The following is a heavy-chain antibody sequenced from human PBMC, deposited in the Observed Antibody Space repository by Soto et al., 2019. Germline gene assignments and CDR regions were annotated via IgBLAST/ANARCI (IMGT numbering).Heavy chain of an antibody. CDR2: IYSDGSVT. J-gene: IGHJ4*02. Sequence: PGESLKISCAASGFTFSNYWMHWVRQGPGKGLVWVARIYSDGSVTTYADSVKGRFTISRDNAKSTLYLQMNSLRAEDTAVYYCATLNSFGSDYWGRGTLVAVSS. CDR1: GFTFSNYW. V-gene: IGHV3-74*01. CDR3: ATLNSFGSDY. D-gene: IGHD5-18*01.